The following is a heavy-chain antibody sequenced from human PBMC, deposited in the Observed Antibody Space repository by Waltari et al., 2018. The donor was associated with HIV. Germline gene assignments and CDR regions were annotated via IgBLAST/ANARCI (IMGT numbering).Heavy chain of an antibody. J-gene: IGHJ5*02. D-gene: IGHD3-10*01. Sequence: QVQLQESGPGLVKPSETLSLTCTASGGSIRSYYWSWIRQPPGKGLEWIGYIYYSGSTNYNPPLKSRVTISVDTSKNQFSLKLSSVTAADTAVYYCARSDYGSGSSRFDPWGQGTLVTVSS. CDR2: IYYSGST. CDR1: GGSIRSYY. V-gene: IGHV4-59*01. CDR3: ARSDYGSGSSRFDP.